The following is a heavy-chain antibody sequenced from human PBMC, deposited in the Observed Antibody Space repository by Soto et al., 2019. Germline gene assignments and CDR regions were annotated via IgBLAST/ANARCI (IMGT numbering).Heavy chain of an antibody. Sequence: ASVKVSCKASGYTFTSYGISWVRQAPGQGLEWMGWISAYNGNTNYAQKLQGRVTMTTDTSTSTAYMELRSLRSDDTAVYYCARTYAAAGTSLGDHYGMDVWGQGTTVTVSS. CDR2: ISAYNGNT. V-gene: IGHV1-18*04. CDR3: ARTYAAAGTSLGDHYGMDV. CDR1: GYTFTSYG. J-gene: IGHJ6*02. D-gene: IGHD6-13*01.